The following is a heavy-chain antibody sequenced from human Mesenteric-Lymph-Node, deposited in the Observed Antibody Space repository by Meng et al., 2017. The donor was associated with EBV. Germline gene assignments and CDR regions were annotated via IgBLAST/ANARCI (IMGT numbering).Heavy chain of an antibody. CDR2: MYYSGST. Sequence: QLQLQESGPGRVKPSETLSLTCSVSGGSMSSYYWSWIRQPPGKGLEWIGYMYYSGSTNYNPSLKSRVTIEVDTSKNQFSLKLSSVTTADTAVYYCARGGYGDFVKWFDPWGQGTLVTVSS. V-gene: IGHV4-59*01. D-gene: IGHD4-17*01. J-gene: IGHJ5*02. CDR1: GGSMSSYY. CDR3: ARGGYGDFVKWFDP.